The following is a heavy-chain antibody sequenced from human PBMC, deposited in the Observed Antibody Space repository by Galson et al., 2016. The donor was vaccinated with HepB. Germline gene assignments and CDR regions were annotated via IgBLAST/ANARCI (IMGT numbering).Heavy chain of an antibody. V-gene: IGHV2-70*20. D-gene: IGHD3-3*01. CDR1: GFSLSTHGVG. CDR2: IDWADVK. CDR3: ARIRCGGYYFSYFDP. J-gene: IGHJ5*02. Sequence: PALVKPTQTLTLTCTFSGFSLSTHGVGVGWVRQPPGKALEWLALIDWADVKYYSASLRTRLTISNDSSKNQVVLTMFNMDPVDTATYYCARIRCGGYYFSYFDPWGQGTLVTVSS.